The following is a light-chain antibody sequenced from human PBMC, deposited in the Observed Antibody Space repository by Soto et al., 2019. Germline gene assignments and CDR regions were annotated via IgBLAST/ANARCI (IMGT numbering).Light chain of an antibody. CDR2: VAS. CDR3: QQYGSSGT. Sequence: TQSPSTLSASVGDRFTITCRASQSISSYLAWYQQKPVQAPRLLIYVASNRATGIPDRFSGSGSGTDFTPTISRLEAEDFAVYYCQQYGSSGTFGQGTKVDIK. J-gene: IGKJ1*01. CDR1: QSISSY. V-gene: IGKV3-20*01.